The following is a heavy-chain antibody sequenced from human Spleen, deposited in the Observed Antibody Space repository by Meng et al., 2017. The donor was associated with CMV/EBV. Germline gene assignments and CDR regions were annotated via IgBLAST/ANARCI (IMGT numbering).Heavy chain of an antibody. CDR1: GFIFNNYW. D-gene: IGHD2-8*01. CDR3: ARLYGVSQYFYYYGMDV. J-gene: IGHJ6*02. Sequence: GESLKISCATSGFIFNNYWMSWVRQAPGKGLEWVAVIWFDGSYKYYADSVKGRFTISRDNSKNTLYLQMNNLRAEDTAVYYCARLYGVSQYFYYYGMDVWGQGTTVTVSS. V-gene: IGHV3-33*08. CDR2: IWFDGSYK.